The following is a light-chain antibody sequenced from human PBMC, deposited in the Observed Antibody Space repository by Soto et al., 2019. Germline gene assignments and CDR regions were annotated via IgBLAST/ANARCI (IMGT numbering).Light chain of an antibody. CDR1: SSDVGAYKY. V-gene: IGLV2-14*03. J-gene: IGLJ1*01. CDR2: DVS. CDR3: RSYTSSDTSV. Sequence: QSALTQPASVSGSPGQSITISCTGTSSDVGAYKYVSWYQQEPGKAPKLMIHDVSNRPSGVSHRFSGSKSGNTSSLTISGLQAEDEADYCWRSYTSSDTSVFGTGTKVTVL.